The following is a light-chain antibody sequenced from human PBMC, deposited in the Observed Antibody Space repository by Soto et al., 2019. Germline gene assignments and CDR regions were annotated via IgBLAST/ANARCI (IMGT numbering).Light chain of an antibody. J-gene: IGKJ4*01. CDR1: QSITSLF. Sequence: EIVLTQSPGTLSLSTGERATLSCRAIQSITSLFLSWYHQKPGQAPRLLIYDASNRAIGIPARFSGSGSGTDFTLTIISLEPDDFAVEYCQQRSDWPHTFGGGTKVDIK. CDR3: QQRSDWPHT. CDR2: DAS. V-gene: IGKV3-11*01.